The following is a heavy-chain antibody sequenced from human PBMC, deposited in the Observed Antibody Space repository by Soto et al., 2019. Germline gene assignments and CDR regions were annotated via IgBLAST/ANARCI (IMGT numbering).Heavy chain of an antibody. Sequence: PSETLSLTCTVSGGSISSGDYYWSWIRQPPGKGLEWIGYIYYSGSTNYNPSLKSRVTISVDTSKNQFSLKLSSVTAADTAVYYCARGGKWEDPIDYWGRGTLVTVSS. D-gene: IGHD1-26*01. J-gene: IGHJ4*02. CDR1: GGSISSGDYY. CDR2: IYYSGST. CDR3: ARGGKWEDPIDY. V-gene: IGHV4-61*08.